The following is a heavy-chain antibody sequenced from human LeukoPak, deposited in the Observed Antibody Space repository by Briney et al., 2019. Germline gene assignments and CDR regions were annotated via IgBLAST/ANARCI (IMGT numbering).Heavy chain of an antibody. D-gene: IGHD5-18*01. Sequence: PGGSLRLSCAASGFTFSSYEMKWVRQAPGKGLEWISYISTGGTIVYYADSVKGRFTISRGNAKNSVYLQMNSLRAEDTAVYYCARDRWGYSYGGDWGQGTLVTVSS. CDR1: GFTFSSYE. CDR2: ISTGGTIV. V-gene: IGHV3-48*03. CDR3: ARDRWGYSYGGD. J-gene: IGHJ4*02.